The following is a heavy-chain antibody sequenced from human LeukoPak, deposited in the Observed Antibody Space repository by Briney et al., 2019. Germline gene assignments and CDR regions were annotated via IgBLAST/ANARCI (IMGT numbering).Heavy chain of an antibody. D-gene: IGHD1-26*01. CDR1: GGSIRSYD. CDR3: ARSSGSYFEPHY. V-gene: IGHV4-4*07. J-gene: IGHJ4*02. CDR2: IYSSGSS. Sequence: KPSETLSLTCTVSGGSIRSYDWSWIRQPAGKGLEWIGRIYSSGSSDYNPSLKSRVTTSVDMSKNQLSLQLNSVTPEDTAVYYCARSSGSYFEPHYWGQGTLVTVSS.